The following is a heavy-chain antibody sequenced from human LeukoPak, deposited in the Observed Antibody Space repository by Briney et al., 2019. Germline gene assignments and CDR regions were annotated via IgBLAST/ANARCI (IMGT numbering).Heavy chain of an antibody. V-gene: IGHV3-21*04. CDR1: GFTFSSYS. CDR3: ASVSGAGKVDY. J-gene: IGHJ4*02. CDR2: ISSSSSYI. Sequence: GGSLRLSCAASGFTFSSYSMNWVRQAPGKGLEWVSSISSSSSYIYYADSVKGRFTISRDNAKNSLYLQMNSLRAEDTALYYCASVSGAGKVDYWGQGTLVTVSS. D-gene: IGHD6-13*01.